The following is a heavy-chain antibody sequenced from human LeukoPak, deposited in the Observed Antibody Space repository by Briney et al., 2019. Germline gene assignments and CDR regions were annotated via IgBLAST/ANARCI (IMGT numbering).Heavy chain of an antibody. CDR2: INHSGST. J-gene: IGHJ6*03. Sequence: SETLSLACAVYGGSFSGYYWIWIRQPPGKGLEWIGEINHSGSTNYNPSLQSRVTISVDTSKNQFSLTLSSVTAADTAVYYCARGGSYSRGYYYYYMDVWGKGTTVTVSS. D-gene: IGHD6-13*01. CDR1: GGSFSGYY. CDR3: ARGGSYSRGYYYYYMDV. V-gene: IGHV4-34*01.